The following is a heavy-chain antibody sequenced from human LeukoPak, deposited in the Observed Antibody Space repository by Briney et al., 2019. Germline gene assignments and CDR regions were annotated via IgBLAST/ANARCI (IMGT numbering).Heavy chain of an antibody. CDR2: IYHSGST. Sequence: SETLSLTCAVSGYSISSGYYWGWIRQPPGKGLEWIGSIYHSGSTYYNPSLNSRVTISVDTSKNQFSLKLSSVTAADTAVYYCASPPPSDIVVVPAAIGEYFQHWGQGTLVTVSS. CDR1: GYSISSGYY. V-gene: IGHV4-38-2*01. J-gene: IGHJ1*01. CDR3: ASPPPSDIVVVPAAIGEYFQH. D-gene: IGHD2-2*01.